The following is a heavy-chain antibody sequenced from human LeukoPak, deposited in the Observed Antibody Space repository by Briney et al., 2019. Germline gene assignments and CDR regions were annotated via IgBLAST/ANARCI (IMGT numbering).Heavy chain of an antibody. CDR1: GFTFSRYG. J-gene: IGHJ6*02. Sequence: GGSLRLSCVASGFTFSRYGMHWVRQAPGKGLEWVAVIWYDGSAIFYADSVRGRFTLSRDNSKNTVYLQMNSLRAEDTAVYYWARDLLDCSGGTCYTPGLDVWGQGTTVSVS. CDR2: IWYDGSAI. CDR3: ARDLLDCSGGTCYTPGLDV. V-gene: IGHV3-33*01. D-gene: IGHD2-15*01.